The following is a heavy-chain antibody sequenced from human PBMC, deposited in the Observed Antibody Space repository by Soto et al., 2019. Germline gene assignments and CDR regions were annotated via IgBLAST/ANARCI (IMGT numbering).Heavy chain of an antibody. Sequence: QVQLVQSGAEVKKPGSSVKVSCKASGGTFSSYAISXVRQAPGQGLEWMGGIIPIFGTANYAQKFQGRVTITADETTSPAYMELSSLRSEDTAVYYCAKTPGRVSYGPFDYWGQGTLVTVSS. D-gene: IGHD5-18*01. CDR2: IIPIFGTA. J-gene: IGHJ4*02. CDR3: AKTPGRVSYGPFDY. CDR1: GGTFSSYA. V-gene: IGHV1-69*01.